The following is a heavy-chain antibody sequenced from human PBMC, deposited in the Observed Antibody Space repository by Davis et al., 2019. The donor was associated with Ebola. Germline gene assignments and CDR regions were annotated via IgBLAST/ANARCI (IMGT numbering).Heavy chain of an antibody. V-gene: IGHV3-23*01. CDR2: ISGSGGST. CDR3: AKPAVAMDAFDI. D-gene: IGHD5-12*01. Sequence: GESLKISCAASGFTFSSYAMSWVRQAPGKGLEWVSAISGSGGSTYYADSVKGRFTISRDNSKNTLYLQMNSLRAEDTAVYYCAKPAVAMDAFDIWGQGTMVTVSS. J-gene: IGHJ3*02. CDR1: GFTFSSYA.